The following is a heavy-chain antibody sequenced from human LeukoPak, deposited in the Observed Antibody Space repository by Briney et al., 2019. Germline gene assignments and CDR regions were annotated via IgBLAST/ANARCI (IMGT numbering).Heavy chain of an antibody. V-gene: IGHV1-18*01. D-gene: IGHD1-26*01. J-gene: IGHJ4*02. CDR3: ARDQWILRGSYWFDF. Sequence: NVQGRVTMTTDTSTSTAYMELRSLRSDDTAVYYCARDQWILRGSYWFDFWGQGTLVTVSS.